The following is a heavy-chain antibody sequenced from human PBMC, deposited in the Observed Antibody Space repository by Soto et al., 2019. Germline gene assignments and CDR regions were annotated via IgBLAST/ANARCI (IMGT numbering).Heavy chain of an antibody. CDR3: AKASADIVVVVAATGLYYGMDV. CDR2: ISGSGGST. J-gene: IGHJ6*02. CDR1: GFTFSSYA. Sequence: GGSLRLSCAASGFTFSSYAMSWVRQAPGKGLEWVSAISGSGGSTYYADSVKGRFTISRDNSKNTLYLQMNSLRAEDTAVYYCAKASADIVVVVAATGLYYGMDVWGQGTTVTVSS. V-gene: IGHV3-23*01. D-gene: IGHD2-15*01.